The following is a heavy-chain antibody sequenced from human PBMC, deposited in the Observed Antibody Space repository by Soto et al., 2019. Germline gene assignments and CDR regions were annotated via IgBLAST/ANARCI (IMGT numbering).Heavy chain of an antibody. CDR1: GDTFTDYY. CDR2: VNPSGGHT. D-gene: IGHD2-21*02. CDR3: ASGGHVVVVTAALDY. V-gene: IGHV1-46*01. J-gene: IGHJ4*02. Sequence: QVQLMQSGAEVKKPGASVKVSCKASGDTFTDYYIHWVRQAPGQGLEWMGTVNPSGGHTTYAQHFLCSCTMTRDTSTSTLYIELTSLTSHDTAIYSCASGGHVVVVTAALDYWGQGTLGTVSS.